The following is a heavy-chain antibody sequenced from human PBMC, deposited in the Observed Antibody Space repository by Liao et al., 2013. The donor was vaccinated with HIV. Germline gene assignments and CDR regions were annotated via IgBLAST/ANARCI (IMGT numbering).Heavy chain of an antibody. CDR3: ASEFLMYHYDSSGSGNDY. Sequence: QVQLQESGPGLVKPSETLSLTCTVSGGSISSYFWGWIRQPPGKGLEWIGSMYYSGSTYYTPSLKTRVTISVDTSKNQFFXKLSSVTAADTAMYYCASEFLMYHYDSSGSGNDYWGQGTLVTVSS. CDR1: GGSISSYF. CDR2: MYYSGST. V-gene: IGHV4-39*07. D-gene: IGHD3-22*01. J-gene: IGHJ4*02.